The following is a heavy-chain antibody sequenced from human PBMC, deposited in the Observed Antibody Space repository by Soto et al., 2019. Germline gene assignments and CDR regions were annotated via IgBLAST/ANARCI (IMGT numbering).Heavy chain of an antibody. CDR2: TYYRSKWYN. CDR1: GDSVSSNNAA. V-gene: IGHV6-1*01. CDR3: AREPVVVAAIHYYYGMDV. J-gene: IGHJ6*02. Sequence: SQTLSLTCAISGDSVSSNNAAWNWIRQSPSRSLEWLGRTYYRSKWYNDYAVSVKSRITINPDTSKNQFSLQLNSVTPEDTAVYYCAREPVVVAAIHYYYGMDVWGQGTTVTVSS. D-gene: IGHD2-15*01.